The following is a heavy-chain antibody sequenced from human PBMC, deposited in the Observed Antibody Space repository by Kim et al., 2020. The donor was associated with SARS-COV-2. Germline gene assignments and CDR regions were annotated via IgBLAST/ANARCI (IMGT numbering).Heavy chain of an antibody. Sequence: SVKVSCKASGFTLSNSAMHWVRQARGQRLEWIGWIVVGSGDTRYSQKFLERVSITRDMSTSTGYMEVSGLRSEDTAVYYCAALNRAAVSDTNYYYYGMDVWGQGTTVTVS. V-gene: IGHV1-58*02. CDR1: GFTLSNSA. J-gene: IGHJ6*02. CDR2: IVVGSGDT. CDR3: AALNRAAVSDTNYYYYGMDV. D-gene: IGHD6-19*01.